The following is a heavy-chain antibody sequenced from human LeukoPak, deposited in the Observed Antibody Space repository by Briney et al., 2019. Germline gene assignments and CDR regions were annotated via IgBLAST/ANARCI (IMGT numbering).Heavy chain of an antibody. J-gene: IGHJ4*02. CDR3: ARDHPVEYYFGY. CDR2: ISSSSSYI. CDR1: GFTFRSHS. Sequence: GGSLRPSRAASGFTFRSHSMNWVRQAPGKGLEWVSSISSSSSYIYYADSVKGRFTISRDNAKNSLYLQMNSLRAEDTAVYYCARDHPVEYYFGYWGQGTLVTVSS. V-gene: IGHV3-21*01. D-gene: IGHD3-3*01.